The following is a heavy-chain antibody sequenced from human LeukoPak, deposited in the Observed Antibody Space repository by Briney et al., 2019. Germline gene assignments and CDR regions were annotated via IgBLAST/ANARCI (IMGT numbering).Heavy chain of an antibody. CDR2: IYYTGST. CDR1: GGSISSGGYY. D-gene: IGHD2-2*01. J-gene: IGHJ5*02. CDR3: ARYCSSTSCRWFDP. V-gene: IGHV4-31*02. Sequence: SETLSLTWTVPGGSISSGGYYWGWIRQHPGKGLEWIGYIYYTGSTYYNPSPKSRVIISVDTSKNQFSLKLNSVTAADTAVYYCARYCSSTSCRWFDPWGQGTLVTVSS.